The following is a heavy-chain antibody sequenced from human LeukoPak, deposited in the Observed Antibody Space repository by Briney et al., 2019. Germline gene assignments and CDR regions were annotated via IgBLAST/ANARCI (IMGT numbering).Heavy chain of an antibody. D-gene: IGHD4-17*01. CDR3: AKVLDDYGDYSGAFDI. CDR1: GFTFSSYT. J-gene: IGHJ3*02. V-gene: IGHV3-23*01. CDR2: ITTSDGST. Sequence: GGSLRLSCAASGFTFSSYTMSWVRQAPGKGLEWVSTITTSDGSTYYADSVKGRFTTSRDNSKNTLYLQMNSLRAEDTAVYYCAKVLDDYGDYSGAFDIWGQGTMVTVSS.